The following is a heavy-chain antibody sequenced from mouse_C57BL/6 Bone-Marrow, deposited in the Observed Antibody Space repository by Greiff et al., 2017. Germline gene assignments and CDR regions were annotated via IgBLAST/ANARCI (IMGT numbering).Heavy chain of an antibody. J-gene: IGHJ3*01. V-gene: IGHV1-55*01. CDR2: IYPGSGST. D-gene: IGHD2-3*01. CDR1: GYTFTGYW. CDR3: ARLYDGYPLAY. Sequence: VQLQQPGAVLVKPGASVKMSCKASGYTFTGYWINWVKQRPGQGLEWIGDIYPGSGSTNYNEKFKSKATLTVDTSSSTAYMQLSSLTSEDSAVYYCARLYDGYPLAYWGQGTLVTVSA.